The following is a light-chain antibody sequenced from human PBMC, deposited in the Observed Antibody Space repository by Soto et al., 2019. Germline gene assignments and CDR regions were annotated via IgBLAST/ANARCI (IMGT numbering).Light chain of an antibody. CDR1: QHIGTS. Sequence: RESPAALPLSHKERATLACRAGQHIGTSLVWSQQKPGQSPRLLIYDASHRATGVPAGFSGSGSGTDSTLTISGLEPEAFAVYYCQQRSVWPITFGEGARLAI. J-gene: IGKJ5*01. V-gene: IGKV3-11*01. CDR2: DAS. CDR3: QQRSVWPIT.